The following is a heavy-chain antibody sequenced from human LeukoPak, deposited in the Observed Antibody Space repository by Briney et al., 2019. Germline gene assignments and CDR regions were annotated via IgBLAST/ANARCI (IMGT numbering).Heavy chain of an antibody. CDR2: IIPIFGTA. J-gene: IGHJ4*02. CDR3: AGRTRDGYNLFDY. V-gene: IGHV1-69*01. CDR1: GGTFSSYA. D-gene: IGHD5-24*01. Sequence: SVNVSCKASGGTFSSYAISWVRQAPGQGLEWMGGIIPIFGTANYAQKFQGRVTITADESTSTAYMELSSLRSEDTAVYYCAGRTRDGYNLFDYWGQGTLVTVSS.